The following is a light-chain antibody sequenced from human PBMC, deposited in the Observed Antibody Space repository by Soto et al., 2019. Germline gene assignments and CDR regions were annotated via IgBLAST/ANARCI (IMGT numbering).Light chain of an antibody. CDR2: DNN. CDR1: GSNIGNNF. V-gene: IGLV1-51*01. J-gene: IGLJ1*01. CDR3: GTWDNSLSAYV. Sequence: QSVLTQPPSVSASPGQKVTISCSGSGSNIGNNFVSWYQQFPGTAPKLLIYDNNKRPSGIPYRFPGSKSGTSATLGITGLQTGDEADYYCGTWDNSLSAYVFGAGTKVTVL.